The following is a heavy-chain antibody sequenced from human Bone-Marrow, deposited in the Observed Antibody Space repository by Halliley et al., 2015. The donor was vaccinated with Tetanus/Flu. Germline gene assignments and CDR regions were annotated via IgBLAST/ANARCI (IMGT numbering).Heavy chain of an antibody. D-gene: IGHD3-10*01. CDR2: IDPSDSDP. CDR3: ARQGSRGY. J-gene: IGHJ4*02. Sequence: PGKGLEWMGRIDPSDSDPNYSPSFQGQVTISADKSISTVYLQWSSLKASDTAMYFCARQGSRGYWGQGSLVIVSS. V-gene: IGHV5-10-1*01.